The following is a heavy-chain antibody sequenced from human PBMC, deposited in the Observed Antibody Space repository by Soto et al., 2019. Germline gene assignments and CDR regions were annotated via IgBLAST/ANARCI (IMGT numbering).Heavy chain of an antibody. CDR2: IKYDGSAK. V-gene: IGHV3-7*03. CDR1: GFTLSNYW. J-gene: IGHJ4*01. Sequence: PGGSLRLSCAAPGFTLSNYWVNWVRQTPGKGLEWVANIKYDGSAKTYADSVAGRLVISRDNTKNSVYLHMDSLRVDDTAVYYCATLRRDGSPVQWGQGTLVTVSS. CDR3: ATLRRDGSPVQ. D-gene: IGHD1-26*01.